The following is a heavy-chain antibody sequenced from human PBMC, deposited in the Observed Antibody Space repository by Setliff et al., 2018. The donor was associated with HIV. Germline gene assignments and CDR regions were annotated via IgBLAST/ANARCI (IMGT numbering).Heavy chain of an antibody. V-gene: IGHV4-39*01. J-gene: IGHJ6*03. CDR3: ARHRDPPGSRWIFYYYYIDL. CDR2: IFDSGST. CDR1: GASITNSTSY. D-gene: IGHD6-13*01. Sequence: KPSETLSLTCNVYGASITNSTSYWGWIRQPPGKRLEWIGSIFDSGSTSYNPSLRGRLTISVDTSKNQVSLRLSAVTAADTGVYYCARHRDPPGSRWIFYYYYIDLWGGGTMVTVSS.